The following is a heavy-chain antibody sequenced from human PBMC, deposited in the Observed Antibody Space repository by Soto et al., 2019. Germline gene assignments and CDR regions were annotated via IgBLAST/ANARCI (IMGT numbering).Heavy chain of an antibody. V-gene: IGHV3-7*04. CDR1: GFRFSTYW. CDR3: ARNPNDYGDYGAFDM. D-gene: IGHD4-17*01. CDR2: IKQDGTET. Sequence: EVQLVESGGDLVQPGGSLRLSCAASGFRFSTYWMSWVRQTPGKGLEWVANIKQDGTETNNLDSVKGRFTISRDNAKNSLYLQMNSLRAEDTAVYYCARNPNDYGDYGAFDMWGQGTLVTVSS. J-gene: IGHJ3*02.